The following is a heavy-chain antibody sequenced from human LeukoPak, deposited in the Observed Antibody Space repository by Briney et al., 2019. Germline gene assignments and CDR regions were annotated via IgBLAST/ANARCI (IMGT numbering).Heavy chain of an antibody. CDR1: GFTFSDYY. CDR2: ISSSGSTI. J-gene: IGHJ4*02. V-gene: IGHV3-11*04. Sequence: GRSLRLSCAASGFTFSDYYMSWIRQAPGKGLEWVSYISSSGSTIYYADSVKGRFTISRDNAKNSLYLQMNSLRAEDTAVYYCARVSPEQDYGDYPGLGDYFDYWGQGTLVTVSS. D-gene: IGHD4-17*01. CDR3: ARVSPEQDYGDYPGLGDYFDY.